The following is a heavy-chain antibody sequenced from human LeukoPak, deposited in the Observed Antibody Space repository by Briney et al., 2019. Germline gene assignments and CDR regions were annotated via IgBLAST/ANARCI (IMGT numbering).Heavy chain of an antibody. V-gene: IGHV4-59*01. J-gene: IGHJ4*02. CDR2: IYYSGST. CDR1: GGSFSGYY. D-gene: IGHD5-18*01. Sequence: SETLSLTCAVYGGSFSGYYWSWIRQPPGKGLEWIGYIYYSGSTNYNPSLKSRVTISVDTSKNQFSLKLSSVTAADTAVYYCARGVGNRGYSYYYFDYWGQGTLVTVSS. CDR3: ARGVGNRGYSYYYFDY.